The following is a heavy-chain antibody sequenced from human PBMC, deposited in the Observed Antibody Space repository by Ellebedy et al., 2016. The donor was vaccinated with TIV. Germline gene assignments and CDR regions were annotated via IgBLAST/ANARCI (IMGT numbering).Heavy chain of an antibody. V-gene: IGHV3-21*01. CDR3: CYMGSGTYGDLDY. CDR2: ISSTSSFI. J-gene: IGHJ4*01. Sequence: GGSLRLSCAASGFTFPNYGMNWVRQAPGTGLEWVSSISSTSSFISYADSVKGRFTISRDNAKNSLYLQMNRLRAEDTAVYFCCYMGSGTYGDLDYWGHGTLVTVSS. CDR1: GFTFPNYG. D-gene: IGHD3-10*01.